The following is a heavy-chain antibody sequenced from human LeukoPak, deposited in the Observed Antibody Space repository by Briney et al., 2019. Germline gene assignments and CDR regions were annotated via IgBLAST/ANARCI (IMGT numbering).Heavy chain of an antibody. J-gene: IGHJ4*02. V-gene: IGHV4-59*01. D-gene: IGHD2-2*01. CDR2: IYYSGST. CDR3: ARDSAYQLGGFDY. Sequence: PSETLSLTCTVSGGSISSYYWSWIRQPPGKGLEWIGYIYYSGSTNYNPSLKSRVTISVDTSKNQFSLQLSSVTAADTAVYYCARDSAYQLGGFDYWGQGTLVTVSS. CDR1: GGSISSYY.